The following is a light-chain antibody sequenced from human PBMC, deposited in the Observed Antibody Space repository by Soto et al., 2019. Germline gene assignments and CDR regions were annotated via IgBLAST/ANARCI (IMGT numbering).Light chain of an antibody. J-gene: IGKJ4*01. V-gene: IGKV3-11*01. CDR2: DAS. CDR3: QQRASWPLT. Sequence: EIVLTQSPATLSLSPGERATLSCRASQSISGYLAWYQHRPGRAPRLLLYDASNRATGIPDRFSGRGSGTDVTLTISSLEPEDFAVYYCQQRASWPLTFGGG. CDR1: QSISGY.